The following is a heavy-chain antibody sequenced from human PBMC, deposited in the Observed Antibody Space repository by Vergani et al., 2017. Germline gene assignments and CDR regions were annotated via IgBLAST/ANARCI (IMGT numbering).Heavy chain of an antibody. Sequence: EVQLLESGGGLVQPGGSLRLSCAASGFTFSSYAMSWVRQAPGQGLEWVSAISGSGGSTYYADSVKGRFTISRDNSKNTLYLQMNSLRADDTAVYYCAKDQQRKMIVVVKGAFDIWGQGTMVTVSS. V-gene: IGHV3-23*01. J-gene: IGHJ3*02. CDR2: ISGSGGST. CDR3: AKDQQRKMIVVVKGAFDI. CDR1: GFTFSSYA. D-gene: IGHD3-22*01.